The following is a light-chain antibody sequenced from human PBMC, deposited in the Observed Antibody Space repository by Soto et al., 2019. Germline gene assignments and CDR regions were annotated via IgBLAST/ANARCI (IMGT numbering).Light chain of an antibody. V-gene: IGKV1-39*01. CDR1: QSISSY. CDR2: AAS. Sequence: DIQMTQSPASVSASVVGRVTVTCRASQSISSYLNWYQQKPGKAPKLLIYAASSLQSGVPSRFSGSGSGTDFPLTIRRLQPEDFATYYCPQSYSTPSITFGQGTRLEIK. J-gene: IGKJ5*01. CDR3: PQSYSTPSIT.